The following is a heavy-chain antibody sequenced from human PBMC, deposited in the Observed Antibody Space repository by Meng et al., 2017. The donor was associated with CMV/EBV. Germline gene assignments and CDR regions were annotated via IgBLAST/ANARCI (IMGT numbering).Heavy chain of an antibody. Sequence: GESLKISCAASGFTFSSHAMHWVRQAPGKGLEWVAVISYDGSNKYYADSVKGRFTISRDNSKNTLYLQMNSLRAEDTAVYYCARDGARYCSSTSCYLNYYYGMDVWGQGTTVTVSS. CDR3: ARDGARYCSSTSCYLNYYYGMDV. J-gene: IGHJ6*02. CDR2: ISYDGSNK. V-gene: IGHV3-30-3*01. D-gene: IGHD2-2*01. CDR1: GFTFSSHA.